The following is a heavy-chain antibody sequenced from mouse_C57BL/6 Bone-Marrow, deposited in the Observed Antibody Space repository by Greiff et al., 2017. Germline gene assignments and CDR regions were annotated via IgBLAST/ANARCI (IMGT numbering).Heavy chain of an antibody. J-gene: IGHJ4*01. Sequence: QVQLQQSGAELAKPGASVKLSCKASGYTFTSYWMHWVKQRPGQGLEWIGYINPSSGYTKYNQKFKDKATLTADKSYSTAYMQLSSLTYEDSAVHYCARGAQATWDYAMDYWGQGTSVTVSS. D-gene: IGHD3-2*02. V-gene: IGHV1-7*01. CDR1: GYTFTSYW. CDR3: ARGAQATWDYAMDY. CDR2: INPSSGYT.